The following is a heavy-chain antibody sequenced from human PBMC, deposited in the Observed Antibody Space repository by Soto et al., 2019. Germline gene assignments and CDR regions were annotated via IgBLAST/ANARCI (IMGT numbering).Heavy chain of an antibody. Sequence: QVQLQESGPGLVKPSQTLSLTCTVSGGSISSGGYYWSWIRQHPGKGLEWIGYIYYSGSTYYNPSLKSRVTISVDTSKNQFSLKLSSVTAADTAVYYGVGYSYGSTSYNWFDPWGQGTLVTVSS. CDR3: VGYSYGSTSYNWFDP. CDR2: IYYSGST. J-gene: IGHJ5*02. CDR1: GGSISSGGYY. V-gene: IGHV4-31*03. D-gene: IGHD5-18*01.